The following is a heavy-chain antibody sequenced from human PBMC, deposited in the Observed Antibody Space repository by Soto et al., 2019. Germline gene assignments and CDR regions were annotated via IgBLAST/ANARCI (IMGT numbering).Heavy chain of an antibody. CDR1: GFSFSTYS. V-gene: IGHV3-48*02. CDR3: ARGGSSSDNGMDV. CDR2: ISSRSYTI. D-gene: IGHD6-6*01. J-gene: IGHJ6*02. Sequence: EVQLVESGGGLVQPGGSLRLSCAASGFSFSTYSMNWVRQAPGKGLEWVSYISSRSYTIYYVDSVKGRFTISRDNAKNSLYLQMNSLRYEDTAVYYCARGGSSSDNGMDVWGQGTTVTVSS.